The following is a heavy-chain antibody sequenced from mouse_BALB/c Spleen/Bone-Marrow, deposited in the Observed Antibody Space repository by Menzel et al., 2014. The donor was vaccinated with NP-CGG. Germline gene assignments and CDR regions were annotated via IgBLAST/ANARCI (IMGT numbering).Heavy chain of an antibody. Sequence: QVQLKESGPGLVAPSQSLSITCTAPGSSLTSYDISLIRHLPGKGLLMLGVILTGGGTNYNSAFLSLLSISKDNSKSQVFLKMNSLQTDDTAIYYCVREKGFAYWGQGTLVTVSA. J-gene: IGHJ3*01. CDR1: GSSLTSYD. CDR3: VREKGFAY. V-gene: IGHV2-9-2*01. CDR2: ILTGGGT.